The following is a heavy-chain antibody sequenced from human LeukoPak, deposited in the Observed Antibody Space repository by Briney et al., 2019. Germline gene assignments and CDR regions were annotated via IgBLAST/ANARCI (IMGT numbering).Heavy chain of an antibody. V-gene: IGHV1-2*02. Sequence: GASVKVSCKASGYTFTGYYMHWVRQAPGQGLEWMGWINPNSGGTNYAQKFQGRVTMTRDTSISTAYMELSRLRSDDTAVYYCAGGSMITIFGVAPDYWGQGTLVTVSS. J-gene: IGHJ4*02. D-gene: IGHD3-3*01. CDR1: GYTFTGYY. CDR2: INPNSGGT. CDR3: AGGSMITIFGVAPDY.